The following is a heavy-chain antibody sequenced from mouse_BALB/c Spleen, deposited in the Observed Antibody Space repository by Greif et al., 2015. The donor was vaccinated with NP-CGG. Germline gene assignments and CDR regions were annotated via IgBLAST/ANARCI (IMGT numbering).Heavy chain of an antibody. V-gene: IGHV1-7*01. Sequence: VQLQQSGAELAKPGASVKMSCKASGYTFTSYWMHWVKQRPGRGLEWIGYINPSTGYTEYNQKFKDKATLTADKSSSTAYMQLSSLTSEDSAVYYCARDDSADFDVWGAGTTVTVSS. CDR1: GYTFTSYW. CDR2: INPSTGYT. CDR3: ARDDSADFDV. J-gene: IGHJ1*01. D-gene: IGHD2-4*01.